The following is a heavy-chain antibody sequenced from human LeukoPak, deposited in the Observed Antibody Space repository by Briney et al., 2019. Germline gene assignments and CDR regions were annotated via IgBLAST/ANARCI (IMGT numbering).Heavy chain of an antibody. D-gene: IGHD3-10*01. CDR3: ARALLYYYGSGSYADH. Sequence: ASVKVSCKASGYTFTSYGISWVRQAPGQGLEWMGWISAYNGNTNYAQKLQGRVTMTTDTSTSTAYMELRSLRSDDAAVYYCARALLYYYGSGSYADHWGQGTLVTVSS. CDR2: ISAYNGNT. CDR1: GYTFTSYG. J-gene: IGHJ5*02. V-gene: IGHV1-18*01.